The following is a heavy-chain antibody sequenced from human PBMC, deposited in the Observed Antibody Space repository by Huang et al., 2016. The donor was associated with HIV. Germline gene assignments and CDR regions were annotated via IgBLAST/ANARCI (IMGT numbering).Heavy chain of an antibody. D-gene: IGHD6-13*01. Sequence: EVQLVESGGGLVKPGGSLRLSCAASGFSLGSYNMYWVRQTPGKGLRWVSSISPSSSFRDYADSVKGRFSISRDNAKNSLYLQMNNLRGEDTAVYYCARDRGQQLSPFDAWGQGTLVTVSS. CDR3: ARDRGQQLSPFDA. CDR1: GFSLGSYN. V-gene: IGHV3-21*01. J-gene: IGHJ4*02. CDR2: ISPSSSFR.